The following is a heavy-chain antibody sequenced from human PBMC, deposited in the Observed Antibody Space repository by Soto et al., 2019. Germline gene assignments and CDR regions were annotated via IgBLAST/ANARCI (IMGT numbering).Heavy chain of an antibody. D-gene: IGHD3-22*01. CDR3: AHHHSSGYYYAWFDP. J-gene: IGHJ5*02. V-gene: IGHV2-5*02. CDR1: GFSLSTSGVG. CDR2: IYWDDDK. Sequence: QIALKETAPTLVKPAQTLTLTCTFSGFSLSTSGVGVGWIRQPPGKALEWLALIYWDDDKRYSPSLKSRLTITKDTSKNQVVLTMTNMDPVDTATYYCAHHHSSGYYYAWFDPWGQGTLVTVSS.